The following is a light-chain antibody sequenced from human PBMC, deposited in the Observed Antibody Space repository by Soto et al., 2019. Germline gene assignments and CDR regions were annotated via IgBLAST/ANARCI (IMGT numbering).Light chain of an antibody. Sequence: EIVLTQSPATLSLSPGERATLSCSASQSVSSYLAWYQQKPGQAPRLLIYDASNRATGIPARFSGSGSGTDFTLTISSLEPEDFAVYYCQQRSNWPPTFGQGTRLE. J-gene: IGKJ5*01. V-gene: IGKV3-11*01. CDR3: QQRSNWPPT. CDR2: DAS. CDR1: QSVSSY.